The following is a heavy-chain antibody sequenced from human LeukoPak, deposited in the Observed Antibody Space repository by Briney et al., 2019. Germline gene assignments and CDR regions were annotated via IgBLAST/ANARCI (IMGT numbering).Heavy chain of an antibody. V-gene: IGHV3-23*01. CDR3: AKDASSSWLYFDY. J-gene: IGHJ4*02. CDR1: GFIFSSYA. CDR2: ISGSGSST. Sequence: GWSLRLSCASSGFIFSSYAMSWVRQAAGKGLEWVSAISGSGSSTYYADSVKGRFTISRDNSKNTLYLQMNSLRAEDTAVYYCAKDASSSWLYFDYWGQGTLVTVSS. D-gene: IGHD6-13*01.